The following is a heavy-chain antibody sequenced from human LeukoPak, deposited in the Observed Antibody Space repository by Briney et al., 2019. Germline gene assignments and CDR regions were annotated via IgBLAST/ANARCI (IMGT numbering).Heavy chain of an antibody. V-gene: IGHV1-18*01. CDR1: GYTFSSYG. Sequence: ASVKVSCKASGYTFSSYGITWVRQAPGQGLEWMGWIIAYNGNTNYAQKLQGRVTMTTDTSTSTAYMELRSLRANDTAVYYCAREFRYDSSGYFDAFDIWGQGTMVTVSS. D-gene: IGHD3-22*01. J-gene: IGHJ3*02. CDR2: IIAYNGNT. CDR3: AREFRYDSSGYFDAFDI.